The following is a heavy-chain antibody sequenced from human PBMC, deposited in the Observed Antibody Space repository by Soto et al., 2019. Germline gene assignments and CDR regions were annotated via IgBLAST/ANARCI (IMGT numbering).Heavy chain of an antibody. J-gene: IGHJ6*02. D-gene: IGHD2-15*01. V-gene: IGHV1-69*01. Sequence: QVQLVQSGAEVKKPGSSVKVSCKASGGTFSSYAISWVRQAPGQGLEWMGGIIPIFGKAKYAQKFQGRVTITPEESTSTAYMELSSLRSEDTAVYYCASHPNDCSGGSCYSRYYYYYGMDVWGQGTTVTVSS. CDR2: IIPIFGKA. CDR1: GGTFSSYA. CDR3: ASHPNDCSGGSCYSRYYYYYGMDV.